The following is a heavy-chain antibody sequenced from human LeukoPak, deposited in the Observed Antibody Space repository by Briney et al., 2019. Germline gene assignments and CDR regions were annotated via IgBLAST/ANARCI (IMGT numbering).Heavy chain of an antibody. CDR2: VDHTGST. CDR1: DDSITMYY. J-gene: IGHJ6*03. V-gene: IGHV4-59*01. Sequence: SETLSLTCSVSDDSITMYYWTWIRQPPGKGLEWIGYVDHTGSTNFNPSLNGRVSISRDTTKNLFSLRLRSVTAADTAVYFCARGRVSSSTWYSTYYYYFYMDVWGKGTAVTVSS. D-gene: IGHD1-1*01. CDR3: ARGRVSSSTWYSTYYYYFYMDV.